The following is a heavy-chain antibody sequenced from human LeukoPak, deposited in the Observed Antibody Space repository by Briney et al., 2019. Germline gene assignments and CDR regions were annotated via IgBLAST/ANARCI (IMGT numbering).Heavy chain of an antibody. V-gene: IGHV4-39*01. D-gene: IGHD1-1*01. CDR1: GGSISSSSYY. Sequence: SETLSLTCAVSGGSISSSSYYWGWIRQPPGKGLEWIGSIYYSGSTYYNPSLKSRVTISVDTSKNQFSLKLSSVTAADTAVYYCARLNWNYADYWGQGTLVTVSS. CDR2: IYYSGST. CDR3: ARLNWNYADY. J-gene: IGHJ4*02.